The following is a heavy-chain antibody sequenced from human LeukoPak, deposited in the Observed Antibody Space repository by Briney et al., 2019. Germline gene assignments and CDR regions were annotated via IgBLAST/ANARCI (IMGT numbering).Heavy chain of an antibody. D-gene: IGHD6-19*01. Sequence: GGSLRLSCAASGFTFSSYAMSWVRQAPGKGLEWVSAISGSGGSTYYADSVKGRFTISRDNSKNTLYLQMNSLRAEDTAVYYCAKDTLALGYSSGRYRDAFDIWGQGTMVTVSS. CDR1: GFTFSSYA. J-gene: IGHJ3*02. V-gene: IGHV3-23*01. CDR3: AKDTLALGYSSGRYRDAFDI. CDR2: ISGSGGST.